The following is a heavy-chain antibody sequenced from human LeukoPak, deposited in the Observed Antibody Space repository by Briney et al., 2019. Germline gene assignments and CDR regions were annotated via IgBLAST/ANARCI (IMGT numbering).Heavy chain of an antibody. J-gene: IGHJ4*02. Sequence: SETLSLTCTVSGGSISSYYWSWIRQPPGKGLEWIGYIYYNGSTNYNPSLKSRVTISVDTSKNQFSLKLSSVTAADTAVYYCARGRPAGAFDYWGQGTLVTVSS. D-gene: IGHD6-19*01. V-gene: IGHV4-59*01. CDR3: ARGRPAGAFDY. CDR1: GGSISSYY. CDR2: IYYNGST.